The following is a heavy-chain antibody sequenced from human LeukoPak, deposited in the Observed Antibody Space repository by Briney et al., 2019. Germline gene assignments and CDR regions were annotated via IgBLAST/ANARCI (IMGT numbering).Heavy chain of an antibody. V-gene: IGHV3-7*01. D-gene: IGHD4-11*01. CDR3: ARTGYSNYY. J-gene: IGHJ4*02. CDR2: MKRDGSEI. Sequence: GGSLRLSCSASGFTFSTYWMSWVRQAPGKGLEWVANMKRDGSEIYYVDSVKGRFTISRDNAKNSLYLQMNSLRAEDTAVYYCARTGYSNYYWGQGTLVTVSS. CDR1: GFTFSTYW.